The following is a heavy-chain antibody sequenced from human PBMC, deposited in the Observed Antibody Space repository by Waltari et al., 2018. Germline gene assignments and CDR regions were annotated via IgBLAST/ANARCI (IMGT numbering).Heavy chain of an antibody. V-gene: IGHV4-59*08. D-gene: IGHD3-22*01. CDR3: ARRQYYDSSGYWYYFDY. CDR1: GGSISNYY. Sequence: QVQLQESGPGLMKPSETLSLTCTVSGGSISNYYWSWIRQPPGKGLEWIGFIYYSGSTNYNPSLKSRVTISVDTSKNQFSLKLSSVTAADTAVYYCARRQYYDSSGYWYYFDYWGQGTLVTVSS. J-gene: IGHJ4*02. CDR2: IYYSGST.